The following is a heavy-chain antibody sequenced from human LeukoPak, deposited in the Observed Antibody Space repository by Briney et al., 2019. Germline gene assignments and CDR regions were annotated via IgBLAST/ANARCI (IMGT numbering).Heavy chain of an antibody. V-gene: IGHV4-39*01. CDR2: IYYSGST. CDR3: ARLGGGAAEGSGY. CDR1: GGSISSSSYY. J-gene: IGHJ4*02. D-gene: IGHD3-16*01. Sequence: SETLSLTCTVSGGSISSSSYYWGWIRQPPGKGLEWIGSIYYSGSTYYNPSLKSRVTISVDTSKNQFSLKLSSVTAADTAVYYCARLGGGAAEGSGYWGQGTLVTVSP.